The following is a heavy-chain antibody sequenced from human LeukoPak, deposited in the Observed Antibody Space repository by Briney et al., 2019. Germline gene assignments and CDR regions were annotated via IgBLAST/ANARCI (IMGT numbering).Heavy chain of an antibody. CDR3: ARGRKYQLLSGFDY. D-gene: IGHD2-2*01. V-gene: IGHV4-34*01. CDR2: INHSGST. Sequence: PSETLSLTCAVYGGSFSGYYWSWIRQPPGKGLEWLGEINHSGSTNYNPSLKSRVTISVDTSKNQFSLKLSSVTAADTAVYYCARGRKYQLLSGFDYWGQGTLVTVAS. CDR1: GGSFSGYY. J-gene: IGHJ4*02.